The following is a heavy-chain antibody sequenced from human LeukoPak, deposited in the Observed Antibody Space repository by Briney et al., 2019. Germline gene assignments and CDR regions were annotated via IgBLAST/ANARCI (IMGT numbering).Heavy chain of an antibody. CDR2: TWYDGINK. Sequence: PGRSLRLSCAASGFIIRNYGMHWVRQAPGKGLEWVAVTWYDGINKYYADSVKGRFTISRDNSENTLYLQMNSLKAEDTAVYYCTRVRTPVVGTDAFDIWGQGTMVTVSS. CDR3: TRVRTPVVGTDAFDI. CDR1: GFIIRNYG. D-gene: IGHD6-19*01. V-gene: IGHV3-33*01. J-gene: IGHJ3*02.